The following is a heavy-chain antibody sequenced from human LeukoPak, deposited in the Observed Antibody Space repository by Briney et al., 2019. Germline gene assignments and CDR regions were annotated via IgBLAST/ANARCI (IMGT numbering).Heavy chain of an antibody. CDR2: IKQGGSEK. V-gene: IGHV3-7*03. D-gene: IGHD6-13*01. Sequence: PGGSLRLSCAASAFTFSSYWMSWVRQAPGKGLEWVANIKQGGSEKYYVDSVKGRFTISRDNAKNSLYLQMNSLRAEDTALYYCARDLRSSWYEPFDYWGQGTLVTVSS. CDR1: AFTFSSYW. CDR3: ARDLRSSWYEPFDY. J-gene: IGHJ4*02.